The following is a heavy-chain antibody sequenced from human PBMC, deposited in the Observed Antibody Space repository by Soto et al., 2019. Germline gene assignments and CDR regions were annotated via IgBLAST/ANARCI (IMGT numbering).Heavy chain of an antibody. Sequence: GGSLRLSCAASAFSFSSYTMNWVRQAPGKGLEWVSSITSSSSYIYYADSVKGRFTISRDNAKNSLYLQMNSLRAEDTAVYYCARETIAVAGTASYGMDVWGQGTTVTVSS. V-gene: IGHV3-21*01. CDR1: AFSFSSYT. J-gene: IGHJ6*02. CDR2: ITSSSSYI. D-gene: IGHD6-19*01. CDR3: ARETIAVAGTASYGMDV.